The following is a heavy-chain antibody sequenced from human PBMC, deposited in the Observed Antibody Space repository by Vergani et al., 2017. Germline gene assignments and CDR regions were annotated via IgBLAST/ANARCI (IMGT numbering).Heavy chain of an antibody. Sequence: EVHLLESGGGLVQSGGSLRLSCAASGFTFSNSAVSWVRPAPGRGLAWVSSISGPGLSTYYADSLKGRFSISRDNSKNTVFLQMHSLRAEDTAIYYCVKEKIDLGSYFFDAWGDGIVVTVSS. CDR2: ISGPGLST. V-gene: IGHV3-23*01. CDR3: VKEKIDLGSYFFDA. D-gene: IGHD2/OR15-2a*01. J-gene: IGHJ4*01. CDR1: GFTFSNSA.